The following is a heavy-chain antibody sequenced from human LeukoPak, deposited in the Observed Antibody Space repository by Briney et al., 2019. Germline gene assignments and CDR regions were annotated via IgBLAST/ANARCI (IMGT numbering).Heavy chain of an antibody. CDR2: IYYSGST. CDR3: ARGSLTGPGYFDY. D-gene: IGHD7-27*01. Sequence: SETLSLTCTVSGGSISSYYWSWIRQPPGKGLEWIGYIYYSGSTNYSPSLKSRVTISVDTSKNQFSLKLSSVTAADTAVYYCARGSLTGPGYFDYWGQGTLVTVSS. V-gene: IGHV4-59*01. J-gene: IGHJ4*02. CDR1: GGSISSYY.